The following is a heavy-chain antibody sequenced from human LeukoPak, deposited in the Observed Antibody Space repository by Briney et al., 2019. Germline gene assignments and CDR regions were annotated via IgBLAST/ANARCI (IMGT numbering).Heavy chain of an antibody. Sequence: ASVKVSCKASGYTFTSYDFNWVRQATGQRPEWMGWMSPNSGDTGYAQKFQGRVTMTRNTSISTAYMELSSLRSDDTAVYYCARGPPNWGYDYWGPGTLVTVSS. V-gene: IGHV1-8*01. D-gene: IGHD7-27*01. CDR2: MSPNSGDT. CDR3: ARGPPNWGYDY. CDR1: GYTFTSYD. J-gene: IGHJ4*02.